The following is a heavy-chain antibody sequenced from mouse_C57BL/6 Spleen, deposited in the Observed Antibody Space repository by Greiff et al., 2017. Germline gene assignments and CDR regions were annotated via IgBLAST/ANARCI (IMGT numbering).Heavy chain of an antibody. CDR2: ISYDGSN. D-gene: IGHD1-1*02. CDR3: ARAPYGYFDY. CDR1: GYSITSGYY. Sequence: DVKLVESGPGLVKPSQSLSLTCYVTGYSITSGYYWYWIRQLPGNKLEWVGFISYDGSNNYNPSLKNRISLTRDTSKNQCFLKLNSVTTEDTATAFYARAPYGYFDYWGQGTTLTVSS. V-gene: IGHV3-6*01. J-gene: IGHJ2*01.